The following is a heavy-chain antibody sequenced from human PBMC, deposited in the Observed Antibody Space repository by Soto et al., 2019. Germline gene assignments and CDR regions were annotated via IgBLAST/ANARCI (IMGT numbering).Heavy chain of an antibody. CDR1: GGTLSSYA. CDR2: IIPIFGPA. Sequence: VKGSCKGFGGTLSSYAFNWVRQAPGHGLEWMGPIIPIFGPANYAQNFQGRVTITADESTSTAYMEPSSLRSEDTAVYYCVLIGRYDILTCSDFDYWGQGTRVTVSS. CDR3: VLIGRYDILTCSDFDY. V-gene: IGHV1-69*13. D-gene: IGHD3-9*01. J-gene: IGHJ4*02.